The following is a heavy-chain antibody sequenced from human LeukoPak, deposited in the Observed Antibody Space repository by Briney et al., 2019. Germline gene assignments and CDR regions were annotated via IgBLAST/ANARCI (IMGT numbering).Heavy chain of an antibody. J-gene: IGHJ6*02. V-gene: IGHV1-8*01. CDR1: GYTFTSYD. Sequence: ASVKVSCKASGYTFTSYDINWVRQATEQGLEWMGWMNPNSGNTGYAQKFQGRVTMTRNTSISTAYMELSSLRSEDTAVYYCARSKKTYYDFWSGSQYYYYGMDVWGQGTTVTVSS. CDR3: ARSKKTYYDFWSGSQYYYYGMDV. D-gene: IGHD3-3*01. CDR2: MNPNSGNT.